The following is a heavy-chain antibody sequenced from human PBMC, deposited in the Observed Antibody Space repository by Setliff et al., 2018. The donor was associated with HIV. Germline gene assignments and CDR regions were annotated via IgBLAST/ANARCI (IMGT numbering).Heavy chain of an antibody. CDR1: GGSISSGSYY. D-gene: IGHD5-18*01. CDR2: IYTSGST. J-gene: IGHJ4*02. V-gene: IGHV4-61*09. Sequence: SETLSLTCTVSGGSISSGSYYWSWIRQPAGKGLEWIGHIYTSGSTNYNPSLKSRVTISIDTSKNQFSLKLSSLTAADPAVYYCARRYSFVHAAHFDYWGQGTLVTVSS. CDR3: ARRYSFVHAAHFDY.